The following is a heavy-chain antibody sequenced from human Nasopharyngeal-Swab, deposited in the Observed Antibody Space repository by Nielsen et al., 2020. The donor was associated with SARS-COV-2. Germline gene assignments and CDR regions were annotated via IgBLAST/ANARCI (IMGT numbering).Heavy chain of an antibody. CDR2: VIPIIDVA. Sequence: SVKVSCKASGGTFSSYAISWVRQAPGQRLEWMGGVIPIIDVAKYSQKFQDRVTITADKSTSTAYMELKNLRSDDTAVYYCARGGWLRRSYYYSYYYMDVWGKGTTVTVSS. CDR3: ARGGWLRRSYYYSYYYMDV. J-gene: IGHJ6*03. CDR1: GGTFSSYA. D-gene: IGHD5-12*01. V-gene: IGHV1-69*10.